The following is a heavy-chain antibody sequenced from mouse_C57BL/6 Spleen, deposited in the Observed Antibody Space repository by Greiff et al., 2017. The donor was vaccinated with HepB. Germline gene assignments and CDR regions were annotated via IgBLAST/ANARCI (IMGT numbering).Heavy chain of an antibody. CDR3: ARGGLYYFDY. CDR1: GFTFTDYY. CDR2: IRNKANGYTT. J-gene: IGHJ2*01. V-gene: IGHV7-3*01. Sequence: EVQLQESGGGLVQPGGSLSLSCAASGFTFTDYYMSWVRQPPGKALEWLGFIRNKANGYTTEYSASVKGRFTISRDNSQSILYLQMNALRAEDSATYYCARGGLYYFDYWGQGTTLTVSS.